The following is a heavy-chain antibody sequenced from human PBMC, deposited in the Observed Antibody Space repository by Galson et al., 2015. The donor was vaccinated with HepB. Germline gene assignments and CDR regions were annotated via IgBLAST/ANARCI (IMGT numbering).Heavy chain of an antibody. D-gene: IGHD3-3*01. CDR3: ARMYYDYWSAYFRVKYFDS. CDR2: ISSTGTTI. CDR1: GFTFSTYG. J-gene: IGHJ4*01. V-gene: IGHV3-48*02. Sequence: SLRLSCAASGFTFSTYGVNWVRQTPGMGLEWISYISSTGTTIYYADSVKGRFTISRDNARNSLYLQMNSLRDEDTAIYYCARMYYDYWSAYFRVKYFDSWGHGTLVTVSS.